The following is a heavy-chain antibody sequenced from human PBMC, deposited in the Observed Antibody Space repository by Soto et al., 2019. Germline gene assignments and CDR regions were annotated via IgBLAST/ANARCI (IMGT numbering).Heavy chain of an antibody. D-gene: IGHD2-2*01. Sequence: QAQLEQSGGEVKKPGSSVKVSCKASRVAFSKFIVTWVRQAPGVGLEWVGGIIPVFGTANYAQKFQGRVTITADESTSTSYMEANNLRSEDTAGYYCAKVRYSSPMGYYYGMDVWGQGTTVTVSS. CDR1: RVAFSKFI. V-gene: IGHV1-69*01. CDR3: AKVRYSSPMGYYYGMDV. CDR2: IIPVFGTA. J-gene: IGHJ6*02.